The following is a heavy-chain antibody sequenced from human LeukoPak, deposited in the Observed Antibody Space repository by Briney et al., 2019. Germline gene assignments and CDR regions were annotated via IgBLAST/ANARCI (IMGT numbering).Heavy chain of an antibody. Sequence: SETLSLTCTVSGGSLSSGGYYWSWIRQHPGKGLEWIGYIYYSGSTYYNPSLKSRVTISVDTSKNQFSLKLSSVTAADTAVYYCARDSTALLDYGGIDYWGQGTLVTVSS. D-gene: IGHD4-23*01. CDR3: ARDSTALLDYGGIDY. V-gene: IGHV4-31*03. J-gene: IGHJ4*02. CDR2: IYYSGST. CDR1: GGSLSSGGYY.